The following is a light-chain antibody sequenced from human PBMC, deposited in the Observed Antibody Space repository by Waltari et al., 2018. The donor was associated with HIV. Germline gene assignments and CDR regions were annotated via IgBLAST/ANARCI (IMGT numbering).Light chain of an antibody. J-gene: IGKJ2*01. CDR2: GGS. V-gene: IGKV3-20*01. CDR3: QQYGSSLYT. CDR1: QSDSSSY. Sequence: EVVMTQSPATLSVSPGERATLSCRASQSDSSSYLAWYQQKPGQAPRLLIYGGSSRATGIPDRFSGSGSGTDFTLTISRLEPEDFAVYYCQQYGSSLYTFGQGTKLEIK.